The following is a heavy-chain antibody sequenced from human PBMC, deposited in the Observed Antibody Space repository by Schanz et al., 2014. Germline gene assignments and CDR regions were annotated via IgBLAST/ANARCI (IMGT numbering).Heavy chain of an antibody. Sequence: QVQLVQSGAEVKKPGASVKVSCKASGYTFSDYYIHWVRQAPGQGLEWMGWINPNSGNPGFAQKFRGRVTMTRNTSMSTAYIELHILTSEDTAVYYCARGRTFDYWGQGTLXTVSA. CDR1: GYTFSDYY. CDR2: INPNSGNP. J-gene: IGHJ4*02. V-gene: IGHV1-8*02. CDR3: ARGRTFDY.